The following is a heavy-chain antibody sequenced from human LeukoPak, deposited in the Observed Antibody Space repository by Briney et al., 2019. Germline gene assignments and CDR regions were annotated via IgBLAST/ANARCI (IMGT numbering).Heavy chain of an antibody. J-gene: IGHJ4*02. D-gene: IGHD3-22*01. CDR2: FDPEDGET. Sequence: ASVKVSCTVSGYTLTELSMHWVRQAPGKGLEWMGGFDPEDGETIYAQNFQGRVTMTRDTSTSTVYMELRSLRSDDTAVYYCARENYYDGSGSPSASAPVDHWGQGTLVTVSS. CDR1: GYTLTELS. V-gene: IGHV1-24*01. CDR3: ARENYYDGSGSPSASAPVDH.